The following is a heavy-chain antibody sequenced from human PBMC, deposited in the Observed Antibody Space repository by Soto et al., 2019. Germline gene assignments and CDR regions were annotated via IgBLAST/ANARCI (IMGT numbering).Heavy chain of an antibody. V-gene: IGHV4-4*02. CDR3: ATRNYYGSGTSETQHFDY. D-gene: IGHD3-10*01. CDR1: GGSISSPYW. J-gene: IGHJ4*02. Sequence: QVQLQESGPGLVKPSGTLSLTCAVSGGSISSPYWWSWVRQTPGKGLEWIGEIYHVGSTNYNPSLKSQATILVYNSKTQFSLKLSSVTAADTAEYYCATRNYYGSGTSETQHFDYWGQGTLVTVSS. CDR2: IYHVGST.